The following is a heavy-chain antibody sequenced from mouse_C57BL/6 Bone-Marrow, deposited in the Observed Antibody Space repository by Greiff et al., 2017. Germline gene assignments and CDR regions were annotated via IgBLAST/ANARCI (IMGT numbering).Heavy chain of an antibody. D-gene: IGHD2-3*01. J-gene: IGHJ2*01. CDR2: IYPGDGDT. CDR3: ARNGYFLFDY. Sequence: VQLQQSGPELVKPGASVKISCKASGYAFSSSWMNWVKQRPGKGLEWIGRIYPGDGDTNYNGKFKGKATLTADKSSSTAYMQLSSLTSEDSAVXFCARNGYFLFDYWGQGTTLTVSS. CDR1: GYAFSSSW. V-gene: IGHV1-82*01.